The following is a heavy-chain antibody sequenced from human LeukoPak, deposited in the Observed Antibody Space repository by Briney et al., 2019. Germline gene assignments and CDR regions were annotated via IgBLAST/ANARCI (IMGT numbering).Heavy chain of an antibody. CDR3: ARAGRGRQPNFDY. J-gene: IGHJ4*02. CDR1: GFTFSSYW. Sequence: GGSLRLSCAASGFTFSSYWMHWVRQAPGKGLVWVSRFNSDGSSTSYADSVKGRFTISRDNAKNTLYLQMNSLRAEDTAVYYCARAGRGRQPNFDYWGQGTLVTVSS. CDR2: FNSDGSST. V-gene: IGHV3-74*01. D-gene: IGHD3-10*01.